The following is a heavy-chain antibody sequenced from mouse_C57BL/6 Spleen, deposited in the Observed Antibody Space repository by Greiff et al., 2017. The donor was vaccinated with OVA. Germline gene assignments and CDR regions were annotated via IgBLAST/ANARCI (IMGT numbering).Heavy chain of an antibody. Sequence: VQLQQSGPGMVKPSQSLSLTCTVTGYSITSGYDWHWIRHFPGNKLEWMGYISYSGSTNYNPSLKSRISITHDTSKNHFFLKLNSVTTEDTATYYCAREDSSGSGGFAYWGQGTLVTVSA. J-gene: IGHJ3*01. CDR1: GYSITSGYD. CDR2: ISYSGST. CDR3: AREDSSGSGGFAY. V-gene: IGHV3-1*01. D-gene: IGHD3-2*02.